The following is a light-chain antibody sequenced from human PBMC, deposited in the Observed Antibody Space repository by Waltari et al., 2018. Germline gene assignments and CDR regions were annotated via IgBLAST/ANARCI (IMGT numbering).Light chain of an antibody. J-gene: IGKJ1*01. V-gene: IGKV4-1*01. CDR2: WAS. Sequence: DIVMTQSPDSLAVSLGERATINCKSSQSVLYSSNNKNFLPWYQQKPRQPPRLLIYWASTRESGVPDRFSGSGSGTNFTLTINSLQAEDVAVYYCQQYYTILRTFGQGTKVEIK. CDR1: QSVLYSSNNKNF. CDR3: QQYYTILRT.